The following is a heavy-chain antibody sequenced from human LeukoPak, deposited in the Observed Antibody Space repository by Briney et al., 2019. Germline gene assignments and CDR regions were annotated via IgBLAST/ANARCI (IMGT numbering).Heavy chain of an antibody. D-gene: IGHD3-16*01. CDR1: GFTFSSYA. V-gene: IGHV3-23*01. CDR3: AKENWALLYYYYGMDV. CDR2: ISGSGGST. Sequence: PGGSLRLSCAASGFTFSSYAMSWARQAPGKGLEWVSAISGSGGSTYYADSVKGRFTISRDNSKNTLYLQMNSLRAEDTAVYYCAKENWALLYYYYGMDVWGQGTTVTVSS. J-gene: IGHJ6*02.